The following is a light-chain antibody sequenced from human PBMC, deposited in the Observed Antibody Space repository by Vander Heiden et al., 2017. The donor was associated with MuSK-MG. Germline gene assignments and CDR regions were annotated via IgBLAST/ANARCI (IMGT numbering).Light chain of an antibody. J-gene: IGKJ2*01. CDR2: KAS. CDR3: QQYSSYPSYT. Sequence: DIRMTQSPSTLSASVGDSVTITCRASQSISSWLAWYQQKPGKAPKLLIYKASSLESGVPSRFSGSGSGTEFTLTISSLQPDDFATYYCQQYSSYPSYTFGQGTKLEIK. V-gene: IGKV1-5*03. CDR1: QSISSW.